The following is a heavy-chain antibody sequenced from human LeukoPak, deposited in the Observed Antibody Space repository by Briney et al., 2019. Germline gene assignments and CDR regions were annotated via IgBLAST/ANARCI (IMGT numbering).Heavy chain of an antibody. Sequence: ASVKVSCKASGGTFSSYAISWVRQAPGQGLEWMGGIIPIFGTANYAQKFQGRVTITADESTSTAYMELSALTSEDTAVYYCARNPPRTGDFISWGQGALVTVSS. CDR2: IIPIFGTA. V-gene: IGHV1-69*13. D-gene: IGHD7-27*01. CDR3: ARNPPRTGDFIS. CDR1: GGTFSSYA. J-gene: IGHJ4*02.